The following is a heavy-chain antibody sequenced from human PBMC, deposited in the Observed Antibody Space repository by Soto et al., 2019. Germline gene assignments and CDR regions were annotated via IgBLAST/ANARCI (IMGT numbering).Heavy chain of an antibody. D-gene: IGHD6-25*01. V-gene: IGHV1-18*04. J-gene: IGHJ6*01. Sequence: ASVKVSCKASGYTFTSYGISWVRQAPGQGLEWMGWISAYNGNTNYAQKLQGRVTMTTDTSTSTAYMELRSLRSDDTAVYYCARGPSNQRLPGYYYYCYGMDGWGQGTTVTVSS. CDR3: ARGPSNQRLPGYYYYCYGMDG. CDR1: GYTFTSYG. CDR2: ISAYNGNT.